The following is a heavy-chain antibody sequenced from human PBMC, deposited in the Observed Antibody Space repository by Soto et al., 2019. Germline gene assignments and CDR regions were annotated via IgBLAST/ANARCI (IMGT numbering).Heavy chain of an antibody. CDR2: IWCDETNK. V-gene: IGHV3-33*01. CDR3: ARDRDPTIFGVVITPTFDY. CDR1: GFTFSTYG. J-gene: IGHJ4*02. D-gene: IGHD3-3*01. Sequence: GGYLRLSCAASGFTFSTYGMHWVRQAPGKGLKWVAVIWCDETNKYYADSVMGRFIISRVNSKNTLYLEMNCLRAEDTAVYYCARDRDPTIFGVVITPTFDYWGQGT.